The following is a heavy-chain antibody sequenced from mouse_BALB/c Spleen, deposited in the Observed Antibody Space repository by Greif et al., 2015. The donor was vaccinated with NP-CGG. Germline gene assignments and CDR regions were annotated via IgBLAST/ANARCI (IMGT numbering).Heavy chain of an antibody. D-gene: IGHD1-1*01. CDR3: ARDGDLPTVVAYVRYAMDY. J-gene: IGHJ4*01. CDR2: IRNKANGYTT. CDR1: GFTFTDYY. V-gene: IGHV7-3*02. Sequence: VQLKESGGGLVQPGGSLRLSCATSGFTFTDYYMSWVRQPPGKALEWLGFIRNKANGYTTEYSASVKGRFTISRDNSQSILYLQMNTLRAEDSATYYCARDGDLPTVVAYVRYAMDYWGQGTSVTVSS.